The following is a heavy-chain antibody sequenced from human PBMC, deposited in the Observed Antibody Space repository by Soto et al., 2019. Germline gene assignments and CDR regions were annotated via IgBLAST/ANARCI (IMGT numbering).Heavy chain of an antibody. CDR3: AKYVNPGVYYVNS. D-gene: IGHD3-10*02. V-gene: IGHV3-33*06. CDR2: IWHDAPYT. CDR1: GFTFSRNG. J-gene: IGHJ4*02. Sequence: QVQLVESGGGGVQPGESLRLSCTASGFTFSRNGMHWVRQAPGKGLEWVAVIWHDAPYTYYGDSVNGRFTISRDNSTNTLYLQIDSLRVEDTAVYYCAKYVNPGVYYVNSWGQGTLVTVS.